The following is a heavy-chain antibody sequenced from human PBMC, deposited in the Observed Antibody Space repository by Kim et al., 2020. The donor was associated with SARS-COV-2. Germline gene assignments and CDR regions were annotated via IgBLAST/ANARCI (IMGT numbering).Heavy chain of an antibody. Sequence: SETLSLTCTVSGGSVSSGSYYWSWIRQPPGKGLECIGYIYYSGSTNYNPSLKSRVTISIDTSKNHFSLKLSSVTAADTAVYYCARELGVRGDAFDIWGQGTMVTVSS. CDR3: ARELGVRGDAFDI. CDR2: IYYSGST. CDR1: GGSVSSGSYY. D-gene: IGHD3-10*01. J-gene: IGHJ3*02. V-gene: IGHV4-61*03.